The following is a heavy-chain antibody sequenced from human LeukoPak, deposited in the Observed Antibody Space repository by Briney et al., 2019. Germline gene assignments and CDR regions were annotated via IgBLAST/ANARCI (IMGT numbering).Heavy chain of an antibody. CDR1: GGTFSRYV. D-gene: IGHD1-14*01. J-gene: IGHJ3*02. Sequence: SVKVSCKASGGTFSRYVISWVRQAPGQGLEWMGTIIPILGIAHYAQKFQGRVTITADKSTRTAYMELSSLRSEDTALYYCATYTGIPDVFDIRGQGTMVTVSS. CDR2: IIPILGIA. CDR3: ATYTGIPDVFDI. V-gene: IGHV1-69*04.